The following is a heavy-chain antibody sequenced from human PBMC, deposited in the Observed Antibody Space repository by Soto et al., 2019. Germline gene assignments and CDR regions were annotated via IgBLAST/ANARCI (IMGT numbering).Heavy chain of an antibody. CDR2: ISADNGNT. D-gene: IGHD3-3*01. V-gene: IGHV1-18*01. Sequence: ASVKVSCKASGYTFTSYAMHWVRQAPGQRLEWMGWISADNGNTKYSQKLQGRVTMTTDTSTSTAYMELRSLRSDDTAVYYCAISCLYYDFRSGYYPYYYYMDVWGKGTTVTVSS. CDR3: AISCLYYDFRSGYYPYYYYMDV. CDR1: GYTFTSYA. J-gene: IGHJ6*03.